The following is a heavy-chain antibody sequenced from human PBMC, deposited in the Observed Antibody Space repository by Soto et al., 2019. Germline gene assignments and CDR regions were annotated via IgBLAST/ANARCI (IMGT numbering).Heavy chain of an antibody. Sequence: QGQLQQWGAGLLKPSATLFLTCVVYGGSFSSYYWSWIRQPPGKGLEWIGEINHSGSTNYNPSLKSRVTKSGDTSKNQFSLKLSSVPSADTAVYYWARGRGVVTLHHNNWFDPWGQGTLVTVSS. V-gene: IGHV4-34*01. CDR1: GGSFSSYY. CDR3: ARGRGVVTLHHNNWFDP. CDR2: INHSGST. D-gene: IGHD2-21*02. J-gene: IGHJ5*02.